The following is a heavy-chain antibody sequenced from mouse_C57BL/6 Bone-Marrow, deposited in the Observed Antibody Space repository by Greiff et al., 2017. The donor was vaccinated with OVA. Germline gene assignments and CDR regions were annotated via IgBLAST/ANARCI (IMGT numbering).Heavy chain of an antibody. CDR1: GYTFTDYY. CDR2: INPNNGGT. Sequence: EVQLQQSGPELVKPGASVKISCKASGYTFTDYYINWVKQSHGKSLEWIGDINPNNGGTSYNQKFKGKATLTVDKSSSTAYMELRSLTSEDSAVYYCARSNWDEFDYWGQGTTLTVSS. V-gene: IGHV1-26*01. J-gene: IGHJ2*01. CDR3: ARSNWDEFDY. D-gene: IGHD4-1*02.